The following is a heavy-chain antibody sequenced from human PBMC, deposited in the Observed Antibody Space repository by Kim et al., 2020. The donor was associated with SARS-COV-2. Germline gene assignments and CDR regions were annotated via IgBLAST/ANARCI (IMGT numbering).Heavy chain of an antibody. CDR1: GGTFSSYA. V-gene: IGHV1-69*13. CDR3: AREYWNYPNSYYYYYGMDV. D-gene: IGHD1-7*01. Sequence: SVKVSCKASGGTFSSYAISWVRQAPGQGLEWMGGIIPIFGTANYAQKFQGRVTITADESTSTAYMELSSLRSEDTAVYYCAREYWNYPNSYYYYYGMDVWGQGTTVTVSS. CDR2: IIPIFGTA. J-gene: IGHJ6*02.